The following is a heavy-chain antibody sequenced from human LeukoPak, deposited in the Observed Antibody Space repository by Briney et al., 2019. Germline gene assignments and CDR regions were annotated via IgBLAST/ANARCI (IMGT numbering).Heavy chain of an antibody. CDR3: ARRSRGTGSWYYFDY. J-gene: IGHJ4*02. CDR2: ISNSGNTI. CDR1: GFTFSDYY. D-gene: IGHD3-10*01. Sequence: GGSLRLSCAASGFTFSDYYMSWIRQAPGKGLEWVSYISNSGNTIYYADTVKGRFTISRDNAKNSLYLQMNSLRAEDTAVYYCARRSRGTGSWYYFDYWGQGTLVTVSS. V-gene: IGHV3-11*04.